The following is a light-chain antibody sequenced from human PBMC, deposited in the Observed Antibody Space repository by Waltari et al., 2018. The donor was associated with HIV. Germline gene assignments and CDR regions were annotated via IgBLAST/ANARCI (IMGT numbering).Light chain of an antibody. V-gene: IGLV2-11*01. CDR1: ASDIGYFDY. CDR3: CSYAGTYTYV. J-gene: IGLJ1*01. Sequence: QSALTQPRSVSGSPGQSVTISCTGTASDIGYFDYVSWYQQYPGKAPKGISYEVFPRPSGVPDRFTASKSGITASLTISGLQDEDEADYYCCSYAGTYTYVFGSGTKVTVL. CDR2: EVF.